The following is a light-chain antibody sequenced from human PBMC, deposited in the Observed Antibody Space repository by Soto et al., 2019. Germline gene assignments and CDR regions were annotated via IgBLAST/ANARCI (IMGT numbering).Light chain of an antibody. CDR3: FSHRGGDSHV. V-gene: IGLV2-14*01. Sequence: QSALTQPASLSGSPGQSITISCSGTSRDIGAYNLVSWYQQLPGKAPKLLIYEVRSRPSGISYRFSGSKSGTTASLTISGLQAEDEADYYCFSHRGGDSHVFGTGTKVTVL. J-gene: IGLJ1*01. CDR2: EVR. CDR1: SRDIGAYNL.